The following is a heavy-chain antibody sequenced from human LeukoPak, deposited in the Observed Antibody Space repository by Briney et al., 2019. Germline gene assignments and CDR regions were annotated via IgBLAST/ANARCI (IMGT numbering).Heavy chain of an antibody. CDR2: ISAYSGNT. CDR3: ARDRYYDATGQVDY. D-gene: IGHD3-22*01. CDR1: GYTFTSYG. Sequence: ASVKVSCKASGYTFTSYGISWVRQAPGQGLEWMGWISAYSGNTNYAQNLQGRVTMTTDTSTSTAYMELRSLRSDDTAVYYCARDRYYDATGQVDYWGQGTLVTVSS. V-gene: IGHV1-18*01. J-gene: IGHJ4*02.